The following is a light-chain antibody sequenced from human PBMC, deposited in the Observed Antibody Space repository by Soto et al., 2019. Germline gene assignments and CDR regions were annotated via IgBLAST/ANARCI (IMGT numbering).Light chain of an antibody. J-gene: IGLJ1*01. Sequence: VLTQPPSVSWTPGQRVTISCSVGSSNIGSGTVNWYQQLPGTAPKLLIYNNNQRPSGVPDRFSGSKSGTSGSLAISGLQSEDEADYYCASWDDSLTGLYVFGTGTKVTVL. CDR1: SSNIGSGT. CDR2: NNN. CDR3: ASWDDSLTGLYV. V-gene: IGLV1-44*01.